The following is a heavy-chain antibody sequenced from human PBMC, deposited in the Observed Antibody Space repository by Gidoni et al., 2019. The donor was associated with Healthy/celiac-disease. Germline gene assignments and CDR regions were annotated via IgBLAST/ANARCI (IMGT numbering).Heavy chain of an antibody. V-gene: IGHV4-39*01. J-gene: IGHJ5*02. D-gene: IGHD3-10*01. CDR3: ARLLYGSGSHNWFDP. Sequence: DGLEWIGSIYYSGSTYYNPSLKSRVTISVDTSKNQFSLKLSSVTAADTAVYYCARLLYGSGSHNWFDPWGQGTLVTVSS. CDR2: IYYSGST.